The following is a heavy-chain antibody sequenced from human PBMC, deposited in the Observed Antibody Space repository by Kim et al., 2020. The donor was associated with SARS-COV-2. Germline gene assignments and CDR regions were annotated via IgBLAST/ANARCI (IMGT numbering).Heavy chain of an antibody. CDR1: GGSVSSGSYY. Sequence: SETLSLTCTVSGGSVSSGSYYWSWIRQPPGKGLEWIGYIYYSGSTNYNPSLKSRVTISVDTSKNQFSLKLSSVTAADTAVYYCARDKLEMGISTHYYGSGSYYSYGMDVWGQGTTVTVSS. CDR3: ARDKLEMGISTHYYGSGSYYSYGMDV. J-gene: IGHJ6*02. V-gene: IGHV4-61*01. CDR2: IYYSGST. D-gene: IGHD3-10*01.